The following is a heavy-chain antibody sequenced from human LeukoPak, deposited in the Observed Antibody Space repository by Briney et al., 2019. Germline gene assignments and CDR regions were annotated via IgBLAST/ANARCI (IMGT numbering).Heavy chain of an antibody. CDR2: IGPTGTDR. D-gene: IGHD6-19*01. CDR3: AKGPAVAGYFDY. CDR1: GFTFSSCG. V-gene: IGHV3-21*04. J-gene: IGHJ4*02. Sequence: PGGSLRLSCAASGFTFSSCGFNWVRQAPGKGLEWVSSIGPTGTDRYYADSVRGRFTISRDNAKNSLYLQMNSLRAEDMALYYCAKGPAVAGYFDYWGQGTLVTVSS.